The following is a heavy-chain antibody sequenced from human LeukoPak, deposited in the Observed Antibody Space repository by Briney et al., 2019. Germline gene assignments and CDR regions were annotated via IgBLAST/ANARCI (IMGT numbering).Heavy chain of an antibody. CDR2: ISSSSSYI. CDR1: GFTFSSYS. V-gene: IGHV3-21*01. D-gene: IGHD6-6*01. J-gene: IGHJ4*02. Sequence: GGSLRLSCAASGFTFSSYSMNWVRQAPGKGLEWVSSISSSSSYIYYVDSVKGRFTISRDNAKNSLYLQMNSLRAEDTAVYYCARDLSIAARIPFDYWGQGTLVTVSS. CDR3: ARDLSIAARIPFDY.